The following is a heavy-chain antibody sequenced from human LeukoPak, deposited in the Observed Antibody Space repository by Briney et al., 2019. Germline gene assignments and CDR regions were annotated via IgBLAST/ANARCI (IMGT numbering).Heavy chain of an antibody. J-gene: IGHJ4*02. Sequence: GGSLRLSCAASGFTCSSYGMHWVRQAPGKGLEWVAVIWYDGSNKYYADSVKGRFTISRDNSKNTLYLQMNSLRAEDTAVYYCAKDDGSGSYYNVRFDYWGQGTLVTVSS. V-gene: IGHV3-33*06. CDR3: AKDDGSGSYYNVRFDY. CDR1: GFTCSSYG. CDR2: IWYDGSNK. D-gene: IGHD3-10*01.